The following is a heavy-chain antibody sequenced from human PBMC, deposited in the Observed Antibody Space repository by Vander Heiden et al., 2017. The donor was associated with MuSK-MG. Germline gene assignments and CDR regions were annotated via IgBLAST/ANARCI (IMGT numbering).Heavy chain of an antibody. Sequence: QVQLQQWGAGLLNPAETLSLSGGVYGRSVSGYSWSWIRQPPGKGLEWIGEINHSGSTNYNPSLKSRVTISVDTSKNQFSLKLSSVTAADTAVYYCARRGGGWPRDYYYYYMDVWGKGTTVTVSS. CDR2: INHSGST. CDR1: GRSVSGYS. J-gene: IGHJ6*03. D-gene: IGHD6-19*01. V-gene: IGHV4-34*01. CDR3: ARRGGGWPRDYYYYYMDV.